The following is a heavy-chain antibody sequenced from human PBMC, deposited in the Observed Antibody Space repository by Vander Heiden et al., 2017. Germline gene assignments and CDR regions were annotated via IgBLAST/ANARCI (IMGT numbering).Heavy chain of an antibody. CDR1: GFTFGDYA. CDR2: IRSKAYGGTT. J-gene: IGHJ4*02. CDR3: TRAQRGYSYGFGY. Sequence: EVQLVESGGGLVQPGRSLRLPCTASGFTFGDYAMSWFRQAPGKGLEWVGFIRSKAYGGTTEYAASVKGRFTISRDDSKSIAYLQMNSLKTEDTAVYYCTRAQRGYSYGFGYWGQGTLVTVSS. V-gene: IGHV3-49*03. D-gene: IGHD5-18*01.